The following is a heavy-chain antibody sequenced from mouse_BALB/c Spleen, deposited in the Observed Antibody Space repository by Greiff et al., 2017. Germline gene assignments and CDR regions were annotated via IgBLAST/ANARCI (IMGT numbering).Heavy chain of an antibody. CDR1: GYTFTSYW. J-gene: IGHJ4*01. CDR3: TRGDGYYVYYAMDY. V-gene: IGHV1-69*02. Sequence: QVQLQQPGAELVRPGASVKLSCKASGYTFTSYWINWVKLRPGQGLEWIGNIYPSDSYTNYNQKFKDKATLTVDKSSSTAYMQLSSPTSEDSAVYYCTRGDGYYVYYAMDYWGKGTSVTVAS. D-gene: IGHD2-3*01. CDR2: IYPSDSYT.